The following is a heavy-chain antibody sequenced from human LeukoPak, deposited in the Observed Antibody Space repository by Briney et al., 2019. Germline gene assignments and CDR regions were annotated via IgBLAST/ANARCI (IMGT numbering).Heavy chain of an antibody. CDR3: ATRIREWELLGYYYYGMDV. D-gene: IGHD1-26*01. V-gene: IGHV5-51*01. Sequence: TGESLKISCKGSGYSFTTYWIGWVRQMPGKGLEWMGIIYPGDSDTRYSPSFQGQVTISADKSISTAYLQWSSLKASDTAMYYCATRIREWELLGYYYYGMDVWGQGTTVTVSS. CDR2: IYPGDSDT. J-gene: IGHJ6*02. CDR1: GYSFTTYW.